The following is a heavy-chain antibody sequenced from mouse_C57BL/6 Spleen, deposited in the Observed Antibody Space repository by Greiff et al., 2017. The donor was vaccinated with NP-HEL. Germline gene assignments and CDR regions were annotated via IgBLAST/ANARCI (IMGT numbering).Heavy chain of an antibody. CDR1: GFNIKNTY. Sequence: EVQLQQSVAELVRPGASVKLSCTASGFNIKNTYMHWVKQRPEQGLEWIGRIDPANGNTKYAPKFQGKATITADTYSNTAYLQLSSLTSEDTAIYSCARQDTTVVATDAMDYWGQGTSVTVSS. D-gene: IGHD1-1*01. V-gene: IGHV14-3*01. J-gene: IGHJ4*01. CDR3: ARQDTTVVATDAMDY. CDR2: IDPANGNT.